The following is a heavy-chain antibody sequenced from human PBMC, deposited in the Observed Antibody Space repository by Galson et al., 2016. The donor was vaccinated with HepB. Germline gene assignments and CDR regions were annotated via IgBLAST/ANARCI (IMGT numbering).Heavy chain of an antibody. CDR2: INPSGGGT. Sequence: SVKVSCKASGYPFTNYYIHWVRQAPGQGLEWMGIINPSGGGTNFAQRFQGRVTMTSDTSTSTVYMELSSLRSEDTAVYFCASTVMTIYLDYWGQGTLVTVSS. J-gene: IGHJ4*02. D-gene: IGHD3-9*01. CDR1: GYPFTNYY. V-gene: IGHV1-46*01. CDR3: ASTVMTIYLDY.